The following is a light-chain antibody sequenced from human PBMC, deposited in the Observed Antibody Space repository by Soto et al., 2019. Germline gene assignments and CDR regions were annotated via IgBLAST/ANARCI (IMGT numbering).Light chain of an antibody. CDR3: QQYNDWPFT. CDR1: QSVSSN. Sequence: EIVMTQSPATLSVSPGERATLSCWASQSVSSNLAWYQQKPGQAPRLLMYGASTRATGIPARFSGSGSGTEFTLTISSLQSEDFAVYFCQQYNDWPFTFGPGTKVDIK. CDR2: GAS. V-gene: IGKV3-15*01. J-gene: IGKJ3*01.